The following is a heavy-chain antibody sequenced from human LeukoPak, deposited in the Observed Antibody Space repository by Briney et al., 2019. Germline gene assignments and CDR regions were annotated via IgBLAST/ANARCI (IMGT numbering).Heavy chain of an antibody. CDR2: ITGDGEYT. Sequence: GGSLRLSCAASGFTFSSYAMAWARQSPGKGLEWVSCITGDGEYTYHTDSVKGRFTISRDNSKNTLYVQMNSLRAEDTAVYYCAKGTLGSCSGGSCYPLDYWGQGTLVTVSS. D-gene: IGHD2-15*01. J-gene: IGHJ4*02. CDR1: GFTFSSYA. V-gene: IGHV3-23*01. CDR3: AKGTLGSCSGGSCYPLDY.